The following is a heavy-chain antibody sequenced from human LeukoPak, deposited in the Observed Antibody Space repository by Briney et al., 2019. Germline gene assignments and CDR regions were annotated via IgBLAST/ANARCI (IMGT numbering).Heavy chain of an antibody. CDR3: ARALGGQYDY. CDR2: INRDGSST. V-gene: IGHV3-74*01. Sequence: SGGSLILSCAASGFTFSNYWMHWVRQVPGKGLVWVSHINRDGSSTIYADSVKGRFSISRDNAKNTLYLQMNSLRVEDTAVYYCARALGGQYDYWGQGTLVTVSS. J-gene: IGHJ4*02. CDR1: GFTFSNYW. D-gene: IGHD3-16*01.